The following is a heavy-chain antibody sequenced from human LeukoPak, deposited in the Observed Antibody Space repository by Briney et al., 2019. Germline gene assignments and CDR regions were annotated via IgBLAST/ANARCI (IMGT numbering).Heavy chain of an antibody. CDR3: ARESGDYDEYYFDY. CDR2: ISSNGGST. Sequence: PGGSLRLSCSASGFTFSSYAMHWVRQAPGKGLEYVSAISSNGGSTFYADSVKGRFTISRDNSKNTLYLQMSSLRAEDTAVYYCARESGDYDEYYFDYWGQGTLVTVSS. V-gene: IGHV3-64D*06. J-gene: IGHJ4*02. CDR1: GFTFSSYA. D-gene: IGHD4-17*01.